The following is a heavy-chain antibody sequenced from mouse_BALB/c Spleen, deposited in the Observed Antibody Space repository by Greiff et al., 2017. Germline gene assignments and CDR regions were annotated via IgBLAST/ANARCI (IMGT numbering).Heavy chain of an antibody. CDR2: IWSGGST. V-gene: IGHV2-6-5*01. D-gene: IGHD2-4*01. CDR1: GFSLTDYG. J-gene: IGHJ4*01. Sequence: VKLMESGPGLVAPSQSLSITCTVSGFSLTDYGVSWIRQPPGKGLEWLGVIWSGGSTYYNSALKSRLSISKDNSKSQVFLKMNSLQTDDTAMYYCAKQGLRRDYYAMDYWGQGTSVTVSS. CDR3: AKQGLRRDYYAMDY.